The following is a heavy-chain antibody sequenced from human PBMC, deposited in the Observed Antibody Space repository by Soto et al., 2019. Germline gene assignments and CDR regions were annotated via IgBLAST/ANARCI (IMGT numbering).Heavy chain of an antibody. J-gene: IGHJ4*02. CDR1: GGSISSYY. CDR2: IYYSGST. CDR3: ARVMDTARGGIDY. V-gene: IGHV4-59*01. D-gene: IGHD5-18*01. Sequence: KPSETLSLTCTVSGGSISSYYWSWIRQPPGKGLEWIGYIYYSGSTNYNPSLKSRVTISVDTSKNQFSLKLSSVTAADTAVYYCARVMDTARGGIDYWGQGTLVTVSS.